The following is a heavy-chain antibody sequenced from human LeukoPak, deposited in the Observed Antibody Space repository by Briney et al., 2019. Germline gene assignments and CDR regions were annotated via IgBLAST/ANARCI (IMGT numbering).Heavy chain of an antibody. Sequence: PSETLSLTCTVSGGSISSYYWSWIRQPPGKGLEWIGYIYYSGSTNYNPSLKSRVTISVDTSMNQFSLKLSSVTAADTAVYYCARERDSSGFDAFDIWGQGTMVTVSS. J-gene: IGHJ3*02. CDR1: GGSISSYY. V-gene: IGHV4-59*01. CDR3: ARERDSSGFDAFDI. D-gene: IGHD3-22*01. CDR2: IYYSGST.